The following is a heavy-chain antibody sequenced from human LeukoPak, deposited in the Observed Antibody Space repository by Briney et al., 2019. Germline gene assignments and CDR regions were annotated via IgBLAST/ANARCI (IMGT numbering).Heavy chain of an antibody. V-gene: IGHV3-23*01. CDR2: ISGSGGST. Sequence: GGSLRLSCAASGFTFSSYAMSWVRQAPGKGLEWVSAISGSGGSTYYADSVKGRFTISRDNSKNTLYLQMNSLRAEDTAVSYCAKDYRAPVVPAAIDYWGQGTLVTVSS. CDR3: AKDYRAPVVPAAIDY. CDR1: GFTFSSYA. D-gene: IGHD2-2*01. J-gene: IGHJ4*02.